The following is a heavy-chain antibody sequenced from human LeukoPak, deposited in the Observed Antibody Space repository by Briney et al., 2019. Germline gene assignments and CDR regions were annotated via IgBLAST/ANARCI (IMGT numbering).Heavy chain of an antibody. J-gene: IGHJ4*02. D-gene: IGHD3-22*01. CDR2: ISAYNGNT. Sequence: ASVKVSCKASGYTFTSYGISWVRQAPGQGLEWMGWISAYNGNTNYAQKPQGRVTMTTDTSTSTAYMELRSLRSDDTAVYYCARGRGASRYYYDSSGFYYFDYWGQGTLVTVSS. CDR1: GYTFTSYG. V-gene: IGHV1-18*01. CDR3: ARGRGASRYYYDSSGFYYFDY.